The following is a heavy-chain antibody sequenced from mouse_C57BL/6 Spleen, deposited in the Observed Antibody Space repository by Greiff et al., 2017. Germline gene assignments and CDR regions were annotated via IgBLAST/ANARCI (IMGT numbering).Heavy chain of an antibody. CDR3: ARGSLIYYDYSWFAY. V-gene: IGHV1-18*01. D-gene: IGHD2-4*01. CDR2: INPNNGGT. J-gene: IGHJ3*01. Sequence: EVQLQQSGPELVKPGASVKIPCKASGYTFTDYNMDWVKQSHGKSLEWIGDINPNNGGTIYNQKFKGKATLTVDKSSSTAYMELRSLTSEDTAVYYCARGSLIYYDYSWFAYWGQGTLVTVAA. CDR1: GYTFTDYN.